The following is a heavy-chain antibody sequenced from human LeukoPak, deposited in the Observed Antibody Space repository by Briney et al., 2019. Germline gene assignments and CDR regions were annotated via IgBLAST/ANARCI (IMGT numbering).Heavy chain of an antibody. J-gene: IGHJ3*02. D-gene: IGHD4-17*01. CDR3: ARGWYGDYGHDAFDI. CDR2: IKQDGSEK. Sequence: PGGSLRLSCAASGFTFSSYWMSWVRQAPGKGLEWVANIKQDGSEKYYVDSVKGRFTISRDNAKNSLYLQMNSLRAEDTAVYYCARGWYGDYGHDAFDIWGQGTTVTVSS. V-gene: IGHV3-7*03. CDR1: GFTFSSYW.